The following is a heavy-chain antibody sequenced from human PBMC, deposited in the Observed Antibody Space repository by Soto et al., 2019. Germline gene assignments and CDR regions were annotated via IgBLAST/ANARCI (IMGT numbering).Heavy chain of an antibody. CDR1: GYTFTSYY. J-gene: IGHJ5*02. CDR2: INPSGGST. D-gene: IGHD3-22*01. V-gene: IGHV1-46*01. CDR3: ARGSITMLVGDKFEYNWFDP. Sequence: QVQLVQSGAEVKKPGASVKVSCKASGYTFTSYYMHWVRQAPGQGLEWMGIINPSGGSTSYAQKVQGRDTMTRDTATSTGYMELSSLRSEDTAVYYCARGSITMLVGDKFEYNWFDPWGQGTLVTVSS.